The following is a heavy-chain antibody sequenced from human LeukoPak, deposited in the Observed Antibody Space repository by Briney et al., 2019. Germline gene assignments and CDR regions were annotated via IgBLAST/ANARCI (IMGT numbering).Heavy chain of an antibody. CDR3: ARTDPGIAVAGNFDC. CDR2: ISAYNGNT. D-gene: IGHD6-19*01. J-gene: IGHJ4*02. V-gene: IGHV1-18*01. Sequence: ASVKVSCKASGYTFTSYGISWVRQAPGQGLEWMGWISAYNGNTNYAQKLQGRVTMTTDTSTSTAYMELRSLRSDDTAVYYCARTDPGIAVAGNFDCWGQGTLVTVSS. CDR1: GYTFTSYG.